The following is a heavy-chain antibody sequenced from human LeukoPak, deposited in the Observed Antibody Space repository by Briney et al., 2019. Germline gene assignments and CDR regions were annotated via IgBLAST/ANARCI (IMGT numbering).Heavy chain of an antibody. V-gene: IGHV1-69*04. Sequence: ASVKVSCKGSGGTFSSYAISWVRQAPGQGLEWMGRIIPSLGTANYAQKFQGRVTITADNSTSTAYMELSSLRSEDTAVYYCARADTAMVKDIWGQGTMLTVSS. J-gene: IGHJ3*02. CDR1: GGTFSSYA. CDR2: IIPSLGTA. CDR3: ARADTAMVKDI. D-gene: IGHD5-18*01.